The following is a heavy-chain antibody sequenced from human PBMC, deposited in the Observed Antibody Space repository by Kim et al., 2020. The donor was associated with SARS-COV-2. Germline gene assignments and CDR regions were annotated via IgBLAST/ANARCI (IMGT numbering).Heavy chain of an antibody. CDR3: ARDNSGPTDY. D-gene: IGHD3-10*01. V-gene: IGHV1-3*01. J-gene: IGHJ4*02. Sequence: GNTRYSQKLQGRASISIDTPARTVYLEMSSLTFEDTAVYYCARDNSGPTDYWGQGTLVTVSS. CDR2: GNT.